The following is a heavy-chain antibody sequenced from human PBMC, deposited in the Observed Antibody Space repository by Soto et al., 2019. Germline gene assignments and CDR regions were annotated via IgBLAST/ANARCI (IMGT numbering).Heavy chain of an antibody. D-gene: IGHD3-22*01. CDR1: GYTFTSYY. CDR3: ARDSSGYYGSWFDP. CDR2: INPCGGST. Sequence: ASVKVSCKASGYTFTSYYMHWVRQAPGQGLEWMGIINPCGGSTTYAQKFQGRVTMTRDTSTSTAYMELRSLRSDDTAVYYCARDSSGYYGSWFDPWGQGTLVTVSS. J-gene: IGHJ5*02. V-gene: IGHV1-46*01.